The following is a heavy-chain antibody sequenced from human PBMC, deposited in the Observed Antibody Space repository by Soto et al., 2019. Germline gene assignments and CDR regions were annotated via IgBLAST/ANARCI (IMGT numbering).Heavy chain of an antibody. D-gene: IGHD6-19*01. Sequence: QVQLVQSGAEVKKPGSSVKVSCKASGGTFSSYAISWVRQAPAQGLEWMGGIIPIFGTANYAQKFQGRVTITADESTSTAYMELSSLRSEDTAVYYCHGYSSGSDNYYYYGMDVWGQGTTVTVSS. CDR2: IIPIFGTA. CDR3: HGYSSGSDNYYYYGMDV. CDR1: GGTFSSYA. V-gene: IGHV1-69*01. J-gene: IGHJ6*02.